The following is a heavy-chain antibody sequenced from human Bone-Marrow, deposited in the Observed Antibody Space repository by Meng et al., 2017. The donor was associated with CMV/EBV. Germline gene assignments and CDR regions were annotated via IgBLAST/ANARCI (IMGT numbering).Heavy chain of an antibody. CDR2: IIPIFGTA. CDR1: GGTFSSYA. D-gene: IGHD1-26*01. V-gene: IGHV1-69*05. CDR3: ARDLVPEWELLGGGAFDI. Sequence: SVKVSCKASGGTFSSYAISWVRQAPGQGLEWMGGIIPIFGTANYAQKFQGRVTITTDESTSTAYRELSSLRSEDTAVYYCARDLVPEWELLGGGAFDICGQATMAAFSS. J-gene: IGHJ3*02.